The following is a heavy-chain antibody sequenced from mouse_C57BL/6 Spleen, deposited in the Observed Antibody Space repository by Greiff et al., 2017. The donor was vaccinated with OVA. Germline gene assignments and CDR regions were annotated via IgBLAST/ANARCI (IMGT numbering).Heavy chain of an antibody. Sequence: VQLQQSGPELVKPGASVKISCKASGYAFSSSWMNWVKQRPGKGLEWIGRIYPGDGDTNYNGKFKGKATLTADKSSSTAYMQLSSLTSEDSAVYFCAREAGSYAMDYWSQGTSVTVSS. CDR3: AREAGSYAMDY. CDR1: GYAFSSSW. CDR2: IYPGDGDT. V-gene: IGHV1-82*01. J-gene: IGHJ4*01.